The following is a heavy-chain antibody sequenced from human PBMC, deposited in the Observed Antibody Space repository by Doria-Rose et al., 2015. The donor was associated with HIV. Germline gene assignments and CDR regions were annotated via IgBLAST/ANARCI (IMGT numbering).Heavy chain of an antibody. J-gene: IGHJ4*02. Sequence: QESGPVLVKPTETLTLTCTVSGVSLSSPGMGVSWISQPPGKALEWLANNFSDDERSYKTSLKSRLTISRGTSKSQVVLTMTDMDPVDTATYYCARIKSSRWYHKYYFDFWGQGTLVIVSA. V-gene: IGHV2-26*01. CDR3: ARIKSSRWYHKYYFDF. CDR2: NFSDDER. CDR1: GVSLSSPGMG. D-gene: IGHD6-13*01.